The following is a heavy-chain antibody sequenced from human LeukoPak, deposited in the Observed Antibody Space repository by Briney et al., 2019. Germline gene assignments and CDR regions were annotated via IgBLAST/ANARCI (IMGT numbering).Heavy chain of an antibody. Sequence: SVTVSCKASGGTFSSYAISWVRQAPGQGLEWMGGIIPIFGTANYAQKLQGRVTITAEKSTSTAYMELDCLRSEETAVYYCAREPIEYCRSTSCPIDEYDYDGMDVWGQGTTVTVSS. CDR2: IIPIFGTA. V-gene: IGHV1-69*06. J-gene: IGHJ6*02. D-gene: IGHD2-2*01. CDR3: AREPIEYCRSTSCPIDEYDYDGMDV. CDR1: GGTFSSYA.